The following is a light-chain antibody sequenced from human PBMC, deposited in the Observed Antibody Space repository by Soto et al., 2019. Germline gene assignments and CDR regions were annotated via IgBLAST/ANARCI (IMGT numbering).Light chain of an antibody. Sequence: ETVLTQSPGTLSLSPGERATLSCRASQSIRSNYLAWYRQTPGQAPRLLIYGASNMATGIPDRFSGSGSGTDFTLIISRLEPEDFALYYCQQYGSSPSTFGQGTKVEIK. V-gene: IGKV3-20*01. CDR2: GAS. CDR3: QQYGSSPST. CDR1: QSIRSNY. J-gene: IGKJ1*01.